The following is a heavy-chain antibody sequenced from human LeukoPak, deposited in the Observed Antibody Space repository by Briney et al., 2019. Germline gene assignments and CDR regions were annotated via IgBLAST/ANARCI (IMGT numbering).Heavy chain of an antibody. V-gene: IGHV3-53*01. Sequence: PGGSLRLSCEVSGFAVSGISMAWVRQAPGKGLEWVSVIDRGRNTHYADFVKGRLTISRDNIKNTLFLQMDSLRAEDTAVYYCARGGLREGQFFDYWGQGTLVTVSS. J-gene: IGHJ4*02. CDR1: GFAVSGIS. CDR3: ARGGLREGQFFDY. D-gene: IGHD1-26*01. CDR2: IDRGRNT.